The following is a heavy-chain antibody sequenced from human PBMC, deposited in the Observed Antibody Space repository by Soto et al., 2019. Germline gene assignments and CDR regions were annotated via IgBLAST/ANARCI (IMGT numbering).Heavy chain of an antibody. V-gene: IGHV3-23*01. D-gene: IGHD4-17*01. CDR3: AKYGDYYYGMDV. CDR1: GLTFSSYS. Sequence: GGSLRLSCAASGLTFSSYSMSWVRQAPGKGLEWVSAISGSGGSTYYADSVKGRFTISRDNSKNTLYLQMNSLRAEDTAVYYCAKYGDYYYGMDVWGQGTTVTVSS. J-gene: IGHJ6*02. CDR2: ISGSGGST.